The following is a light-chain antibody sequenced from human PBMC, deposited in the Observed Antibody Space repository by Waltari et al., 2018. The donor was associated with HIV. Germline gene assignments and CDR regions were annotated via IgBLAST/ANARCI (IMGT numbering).Light chain of an antibody. CDR2: EDN. V-gene: IGLV6-57*03. CDR1: SGSIASNH. Sequence: NFMLTQPHSVSASPGKTVTISCARSSGSIASNHVQWYQQRPGSAPTPVIYEDNQRPSGVPDRFSGSIDSSSNSASLTISELKTEDEADYYCQSYDSANPCIFGTGTRVTVL. CDR3: QSYDSANPCI. J-gene: IGLJ1*01.